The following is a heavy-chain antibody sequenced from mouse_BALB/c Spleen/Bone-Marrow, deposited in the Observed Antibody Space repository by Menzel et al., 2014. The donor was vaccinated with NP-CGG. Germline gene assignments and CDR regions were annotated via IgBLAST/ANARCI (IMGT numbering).Heavy chain of an antibody. CDR3: ARQDYDWFAY. Sequence: EVMLVESGGDLVKPGGSLKLSCAASGFTFSSYGMSWVRQTPDKRLEWVATISSGGSYTYYPDSVKGRFTISRDNAKNTLYLQMSSLKSDDTAMYYCARQDYDWFAYWGQGTLVTVSA. V-gene: IGHV5-6*01. D-gene: IGHD2-4*01. J-gene: IGHJ3*01. CDR1: GFTFSSYG. CDR2: ISSGGSYT.